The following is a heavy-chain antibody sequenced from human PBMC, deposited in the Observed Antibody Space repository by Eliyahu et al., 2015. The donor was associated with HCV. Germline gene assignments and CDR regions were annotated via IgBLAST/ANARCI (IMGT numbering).Heavy chain of an antibody. Sequence: EVQLVESGGGLVQPGRSLRLXXAAXGFTFDDYAMHWVRQAPGKGLEWVSGISWNSGSIGYADSVKGRFTISRDNAKNSLYLQMNSLRAEDTALYYCANQEVGAFDAFDIWGQGTMVTVSS. CDR1: GFTFDDYA. D-gene: IGHD1-26*01. CDR2: ISWNSGSI. CDR3: ANQEVGAFDAFDI. V-gene: IGHV3-9*01. J-gene: IGHJ3*02.